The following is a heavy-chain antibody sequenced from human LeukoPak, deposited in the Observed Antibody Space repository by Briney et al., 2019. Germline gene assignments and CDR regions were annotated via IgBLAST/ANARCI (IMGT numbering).Heavy chain of an antibody. CDR2: IYYSGST. CDR1: GGSISSYY. Sequence: PSETLSLTCTVSGGSISSYYWSWIRQPPGKGLEWIGFIYYSGSTNYNPSLKSRVTISVDTSKNQFSLKLSSVTAADTAVYYCARGYSSSHPVDYGMDVWGQGTTVTVSS. D-gene: IGHD6-13*01. V-gene: IGHV4-59*08. J-gene: IGHJ6*02. CDR3: ARGYSSSHPVDYGMDV.